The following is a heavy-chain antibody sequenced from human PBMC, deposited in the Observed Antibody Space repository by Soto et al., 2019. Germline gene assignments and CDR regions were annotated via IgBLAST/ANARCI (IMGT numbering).Heavy chain of an antibody. Sequence: SETLPLTRTASGGSVGSSSYYWGWVRQPPGKGLEWIGSVYYSGSTYYNPSLESRVTISVDKSKNQFSLKLMSLSAADTAVYYCGRLEGLATISYYFDYWGQGALVTVSS. J-gene: IGHJ4*02. CDR3: GRLEGLATISYYFDY. D-gene: IGHD3-9*01. V-gene: IGHV4-39*01. CDR1: GGSVGSSSYY. CDR2: VYYSGST.